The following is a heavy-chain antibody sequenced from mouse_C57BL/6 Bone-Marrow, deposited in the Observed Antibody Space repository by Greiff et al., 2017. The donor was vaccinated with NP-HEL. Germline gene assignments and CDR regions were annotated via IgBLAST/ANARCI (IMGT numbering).Heavy chain of an antibody. V-gene: IGHV1-18*01. Sequence: VQLQQSGPELVKPGASVKIPCKASGYTFTDYNMDWVKQSHGKSLEWIGDINPNNGGTIYNQKFKGKATLTVDKSSSTAYMELRSLTSEDTAVYYCARKDYDGRRFTGLAYWGQGTLVTVS. D-gene: IGHD1-1*01. CDR1: GYTFTDYN. CDR2: INPNNGGT. CDR3: ARKDYDGRRFTGLAY. J-gene: IGHJ3*01.